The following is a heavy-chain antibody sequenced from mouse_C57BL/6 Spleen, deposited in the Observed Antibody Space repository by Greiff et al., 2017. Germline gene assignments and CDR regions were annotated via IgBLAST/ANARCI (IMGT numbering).Heavy chain of an antibody. CDR3: ALNLDVVNAMYY. Sequence: VQRVESGAELASPGASVTLSCKASGYTFTDHIMNWVKKRPGQGLEWIGRIYPVSGETNYNQKFMGKATLSVDRSSSTVYMVLNILASDDPAVYYCALNLDVVNAMYYGGQGTSVTVSS. V-gene: IGHV1-11*01. D-gene: IGHD4-1*02. CDR1: GYTFTDHI. CDR2: IYPVSGET. J-gene: IGHJ4*01.